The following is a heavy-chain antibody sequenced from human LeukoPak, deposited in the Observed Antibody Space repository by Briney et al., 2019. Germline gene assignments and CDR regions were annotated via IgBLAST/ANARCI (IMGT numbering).Heavy chain of an antibody. D-gene: IGHD2-2*01. J-gene: IGHJ5*02. Sequence: VASVKVSCKASGYTFTSYYMHWVRQAPGQGLEWMGIINPSGGSTSYAQKFQGRVTMTRDTSTSTVYMELSSLRSEDTAVYYCARGFTVPAATAQTFNWFDPWGQGTLVTVSS. CDR1: GYTFTSYY. CDR2: INPSGGST. CDR3: ARGFTVPAATAQTFNWFDP. V-gene: IGHV1-46*01.